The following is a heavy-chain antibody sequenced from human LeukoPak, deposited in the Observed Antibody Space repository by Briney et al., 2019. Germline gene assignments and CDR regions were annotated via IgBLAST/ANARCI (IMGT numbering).Heavy chain of an antibody. Sequence: PGGSLRLSCAASGFTFSSYWMSWVRQAPGKGLEWVANIKQDGSEKYYVDSVKGRFTISRDNAKNSLYLQMNSLRAEDTAVYYCAREDYGDYRGGYYFDYWGQGTLVTVSS. V-gene: IGHV3-7*01. CDR2: IKQDGSEK. J-gene: IGHJ4*02. CDR1: GFTFSSYW. D-gene: IGHD4-17*01. CDR3: AREDYGDYRGGYYFDY.